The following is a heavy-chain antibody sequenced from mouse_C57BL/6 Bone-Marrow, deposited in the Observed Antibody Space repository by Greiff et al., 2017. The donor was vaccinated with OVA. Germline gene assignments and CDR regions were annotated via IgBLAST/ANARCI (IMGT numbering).Heavy chain of an antibody. CDR1: GYTFTSYW. Sequence: QVQLQQPGAELVMPGASVKLSCKASGYTFTSYWMHWVKQRPGQGLEWIGEIDPSDSYTNYNQKFKGKSTLTVDKSSSTAYMQLSSLTSADSAVYYCARGGNYSYYFDYWGQGTTLTVSS. D-gene: IGHD2-1*01. J-gene: IGHJ2*01. CDR3: ARGGNYSYYFDY. V-gene: IGHV1-69*01. CDR2: IDPSDSYT.